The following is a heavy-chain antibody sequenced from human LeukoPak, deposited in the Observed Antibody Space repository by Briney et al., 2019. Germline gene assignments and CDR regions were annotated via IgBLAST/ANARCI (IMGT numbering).Heavy chain of an antibody. CDR2: INHSGST. Sequence: SETLSLTCAVYGGSLSGYYWSWIRQPPGKGLEWIGEINHSGSTNYNPSLKSRVTISVDTSKNQFSLKLSSVTAADTAVYYCASPPFIAAAGNWFDPWGQGTLVTVSP. CDR3: ASPPFIAAAGNWFDP. D-gene: IGHD6-13*01. CDR1: GGSLSGYY. V-gene: IGHV4-34*01. J-gene: IGHJ5*02.